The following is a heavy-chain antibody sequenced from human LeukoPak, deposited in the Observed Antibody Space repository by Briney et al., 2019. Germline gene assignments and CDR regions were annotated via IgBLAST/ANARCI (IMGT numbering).Heavy chain of an antibody. CDR2: IGPSGDRI. Sequence: PGGSLRLSCAASGFTFSNHGMNWVRQAPGKGLEWVSGIGPSGDRIYYADSVKGRFTISRDNSKNTLYLQMNSLRAEDTAVYYCAKDIFVGILTGYYFDYWGQGTLVTVSS. V-gene: IGHV3-23*01. CDR3: AKDIFVGILTGYYFDY. D-gene: IGHD3-9*01. J-gene: IGHJ4*02. CDR1: GFTFSNHG.